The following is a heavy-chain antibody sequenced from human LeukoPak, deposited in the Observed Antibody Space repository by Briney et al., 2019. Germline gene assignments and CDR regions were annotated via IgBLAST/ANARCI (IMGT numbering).Heavy chain of an antibody. CDR3: ARSPEYCSGGSCS. CDR1: GFTFSSYA. Sequence: PGGSLRLSCAASGFTFSSYAMHWVRQAPGKGLEWVAVISYDGSNKYYADSVKGRFTISRDNSKNTLYLQMNSLRAEDTAVYYCARSPEYCSGGSCSWGLGTLVTVSS. V-gene: IGHV3-30*04. D-gene: IGHD2-15*01. CDR2: ISYDGSNK. J-gene: IGHJ5*02.